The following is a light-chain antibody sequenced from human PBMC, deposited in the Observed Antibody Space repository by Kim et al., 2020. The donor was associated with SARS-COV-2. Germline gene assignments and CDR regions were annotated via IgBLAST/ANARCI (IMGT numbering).Light chain of an antibody. V-gene: IGKV3-20*01. Sequence: LSPGERATLSCRASQSVSSSYLAWYQQKPGQAPRLLIYGASSRATGIPDRFSGSGSGTDFTLTISRLEPEDFAVYYCQQYGSSRTFGQGTRLEIK. J-gene: IGKJ5*01. CDR2: GAS. CDR1: QSVSSSY. CDR3: QQYGSSRT.